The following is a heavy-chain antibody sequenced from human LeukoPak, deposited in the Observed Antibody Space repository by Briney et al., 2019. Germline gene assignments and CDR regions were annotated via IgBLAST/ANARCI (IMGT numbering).Heavy chain of an antibody. Sequence: GGSLRLSCAASGFTFSSYWMSWVRQAPGKGLEWVANIKQDGSEKYYVDSVKGRFTISRDNAKNSLYLQMNSLRAEDTAVYYCAREAYGSGSPPLDYWGQGTPVTVSS. CDR3: AREAYGSGSPPLDY. CDR1: GFTFSSYW. CDR2: IKQDGSEK. J-gene: IGHJ4*02. V-gene: IGHV3-7*01. D-gene: IGHD3-10*01.